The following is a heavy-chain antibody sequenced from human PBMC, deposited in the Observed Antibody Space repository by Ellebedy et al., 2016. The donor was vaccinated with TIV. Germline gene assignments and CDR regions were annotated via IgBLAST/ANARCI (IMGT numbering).Heavy chain of an antibody. J-gene: IGHJ4*02. V-gene: IGHV5-51*01. CDR3: ARERGKWLQRGGAYFDH. Sequence: GESLKISCQGSGYTFSNYWIGWVRQMPGKGLEWMGIINPGDSDTRYSPSFRGQVTISADRSISTAYLQWSSLKASDTAIYYCARERGKWLQRGGAYFDHWGQGILVTVSS. D-gene: IGHD5-18*01. CDR2: INPGDSDT. CDR1: GYTFSNYW.